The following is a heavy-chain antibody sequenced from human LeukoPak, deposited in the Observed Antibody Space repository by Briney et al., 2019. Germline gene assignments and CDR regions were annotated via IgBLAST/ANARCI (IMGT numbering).Heavy chain of an antibody. V-gene: IGHV3-48*01. CDR2: ISSPSRVI. CDR1: GFTFSTYS. J-gene: IGHJ4*02. D-gene: IGHD3-16*02. CDR3: AKGRLGELSLFPD. Sequence: GGSLRLSCAASGFTFSTYSMNWVRQAPGKGLEWISYISSPSRVIYYAESVKGRFTVSRDNVKNSLFLQMNSLRAEDTAVYYCAKGRLGELSLFPDWGQGTLVTVSS.